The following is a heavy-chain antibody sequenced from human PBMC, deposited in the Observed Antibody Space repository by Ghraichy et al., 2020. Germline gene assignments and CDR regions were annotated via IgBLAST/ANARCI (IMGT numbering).Heavy chain of an antibody. CDR1: GFTVSSNY. D-gene: IGHD3-3*01. J-gene: IGHJ4*02. CDR3: AIFGVVRHFDY. CDR2: IYSGGST. Sequence: GGSLRLSCAASGFTVSSNYMSWVRQAPGKGLEWVSVIYSGGSTYYADSVKGRFTISRDNSKNTLYLQMNSLRAEDTAVYYCAIFGVVRHFDYWGQGTLVTVSS. V-gene: IGHV3-53*01.